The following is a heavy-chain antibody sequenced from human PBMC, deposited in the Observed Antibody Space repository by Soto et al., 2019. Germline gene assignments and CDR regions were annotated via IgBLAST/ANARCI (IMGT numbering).Heavy chain of an antibody. CDR2: INHSGST. Sequence: SETLSLTCAVYGGSFSGYYWSWIRQPPGKGLEWIGEINHSGSTNYNPSLKSRVTISVDTSKNQFSLKLSSVTAADTAVYYCARGRAGYCSSTSCYPSGRYYYYGMDVWGQGTTVTVSS. J-gene: IGHJ6*02. V-gene: IGHV4-34*01. CDR3: ARGRAGYCSSTSCYPSGRYYYYGMDV. CDR1: GGSFSGYY. D-gene: IGHD2-2*01.